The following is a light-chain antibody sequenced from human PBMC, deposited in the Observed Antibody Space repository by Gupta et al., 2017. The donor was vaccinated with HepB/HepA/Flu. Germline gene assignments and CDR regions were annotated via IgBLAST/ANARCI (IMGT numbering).Light chain of an antibody. J-gene: IGKJ5*01. CDR2: GAS. CDR1: QTVTSNY. CDR3: HQYGSSSIT. Sequence: EIVLTQSPGTLSLSPGERATLSCRASQTVTSNYLAWYQQRPGQAPRFLIFGASYRATGVPDRFSGSGSGTDFTLTISRLEPEDFAVYYCHQYGSSSITVGQGTRLEL. V-gene: IGKV3-20*01.